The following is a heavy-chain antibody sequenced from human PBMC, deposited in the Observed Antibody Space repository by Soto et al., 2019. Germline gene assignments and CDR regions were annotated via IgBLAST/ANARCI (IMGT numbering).Heavy chain of an antibody. CDR2: ISGSTGTT. D-gene: IGHD6-6*01. Sequence: GGSLRLSCEASGFMFNHYAMAWVRQTPGKGLEWVSVISGSTGTTYYADSVKGRFTISRDNSKNTVYLQMNSLRVEYSALYSCAKVIVLGASTLEYWGPGTRVTVSS. CDR3: AKVIVLGASTLEY. CDR1: GFMFNHYA. J-gene: IGHJ4*02. V-gene: IGHV3-23*01.